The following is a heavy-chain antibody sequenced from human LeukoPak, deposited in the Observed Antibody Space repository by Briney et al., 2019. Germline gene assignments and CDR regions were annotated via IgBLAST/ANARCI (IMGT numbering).Heavy chain of an antibody. J-gene: IGHJ4*02. CDR1: GYTFTGYF. Sequence: ASVKVPCKASGYTFTGYFMHWVRQAPGQGLEWMGWINPNSGGTNYAQKFQGRVTMTRDTSISTAYMELSRLKSDDTAMYYCARHNTYSSGLDYWGQGTLVTVSS. V-gene: IGHV1-2*02. D-gene: IGHD6-19*01. CDR3: ARHNTYSSGLDY. CDR2: INPNSGGT.